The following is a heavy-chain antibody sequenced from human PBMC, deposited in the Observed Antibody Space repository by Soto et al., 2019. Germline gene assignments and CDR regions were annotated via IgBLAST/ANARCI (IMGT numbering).Heavy chain of an antibody. CDR1: GFTFSSYW. Sequence: GGSLRLSCAASGFTFSSYWMHWARQAPGKGLVWVSRINSDGSSTSYADSVKGRFTISRDNAKNTLYLQMNSLRAEDTAVYYCARAPPYNWNDKYYYGMDVWGQGTTVTVSS. V-gene: IGHV3-74*01. CDR3: ARAPPYNWNDKYYYGMDV. D-gene: IGHD1-20*01. J-gene: IGHJ6*02. CDR2: INSDGSST.